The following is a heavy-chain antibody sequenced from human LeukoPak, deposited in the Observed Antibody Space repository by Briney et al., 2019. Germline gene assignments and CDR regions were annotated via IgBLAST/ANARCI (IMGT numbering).Heavy chain of an antibody. CDR3: AKCIVAVAGEYYFDY. J-gene: IGHJ4*02. CDR2: ISWNSGSI. Sequence: PGGSLRLSCAVSGFTFDDYAMHWVRQAPGKGLEWVSGISWNSGSIGYADSVKGRLTIPRDNAKNSLYLQMNSLRAEDTALYYCAKCIVAVAGEYYFDYWGQGTLVTVSS. V-gene: IGHV3-9*01. CDR1: GFTFDDYA. D-gene: IGHD6-19*01.